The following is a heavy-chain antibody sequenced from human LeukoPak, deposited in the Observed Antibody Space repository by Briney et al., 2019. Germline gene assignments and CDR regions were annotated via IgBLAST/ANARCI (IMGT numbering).Heavy chain of an antibody. Sequence: GGSLRLFCAASGFTFSSYDMHWVRQAPGRGLEWVSAIGIAGDPYYPDSVKGRFTISRENAKNSMYLQMNSLKDGDTAVYYCIRGGIQVSGIDAFDIWGQGTMVTVSS. D-gene: IGHD5/OR15-5a*01. CDR2: IGIAGDP. CDR3: IRGGIQVSGIDAFDI. V-gene: IGHV3-13*05. J-gene: IGHJ3*02. CDR1: GFTFSSYD.